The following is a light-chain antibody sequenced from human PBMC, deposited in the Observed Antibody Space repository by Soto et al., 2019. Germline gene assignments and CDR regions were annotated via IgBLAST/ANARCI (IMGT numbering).Light chain of an antibody. Sequence: QSALTQPASVSGSPGQSITISCTGTGSDVGDFDFVSWYQQHPGKAPKLMIYDVTNRPSGVSDRFSASKSGNTASLTISGLQAEDEADYYCSSYTASSTDVFGTGTKLTVL. J-gene: IGLJ1*01. CDR1: GSDVGDFDF. CDR3: SSYTASSTDV. CDR2: DVT. V-gene: IGLV2-14*03.